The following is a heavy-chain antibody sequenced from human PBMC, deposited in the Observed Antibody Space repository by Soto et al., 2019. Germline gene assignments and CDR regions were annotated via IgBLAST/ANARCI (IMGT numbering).Heavy chain of an antibody. Sequence: EVQLVESGGGLVQPGGSLRLSCAASGFTFSSYWMHWVRQAPGKGLVWVSRINGDGGTTNYADSVKGRFTISRDNAKNTLFLQMNSLRVEDAAVYYYARVGGSSWHWGQGTLVTVSS. CDR3: ARVGGSSWH. CDR1: GFTFSSYW. V-gene: IGHV3-74*01. D-gene: IGHD6-6*01. CDR2: INGDGGTT. J-gene: IGHJ4*02.